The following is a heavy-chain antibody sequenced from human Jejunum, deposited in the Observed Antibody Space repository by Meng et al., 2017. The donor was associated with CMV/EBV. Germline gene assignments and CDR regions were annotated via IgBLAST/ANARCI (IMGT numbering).Heavy chain of an antibody. J-gene: IGHJ5*02. V-gene: IGHV3-15*01. CDR2: IKSKTDGGTT. CDR3: APVGGWGTGAPPTMTT. CDR1: FSNAW. D-gene: IGHD4-17*01. Sequence: FSNAWMSWVRQAPGKGLEWVGRIKSKTDGGTTDYAAPVKGRFTISRDNSINTLYLQMSSLRVEDTAVFYCAPVGGWGTGAPPTMTTWGQGTLVTVSS.